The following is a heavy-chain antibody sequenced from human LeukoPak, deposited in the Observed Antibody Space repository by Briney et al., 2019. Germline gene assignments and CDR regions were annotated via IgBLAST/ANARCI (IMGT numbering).Heavy chain of an antibody. V-gene: IGHV4-34*01. J-gene: IGHJ5*02. CDR1: GGSFSGYY. D-gene: IGHD3-22*01. CDR2: INHSGST. Sequence: PSETLSLTCAVYGGSFSGYYWSWIRQPPGKGLEWIVEINHSGSTNYNPSLKSRVTISVDTSKNQFSLKLSSVTAADTAVYYCASYYDSSETKRTNNWFDPWGQGTLVTVSS. CDR3: ASYYDSSETKRTNNWFDP.